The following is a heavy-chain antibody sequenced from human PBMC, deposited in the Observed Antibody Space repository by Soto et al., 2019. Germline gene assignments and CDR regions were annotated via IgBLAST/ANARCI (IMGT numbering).Heavy chain of an antibody. CDR2: IWYDGSDK. V-gene: IGHV3-33*01. CDR3: ARDVSTIRYVPNWFDP. CDR1: GFTFSSYG. D-gene: IGHD3-16*02. Sequence: QVQLVESGGGVVQPGRSLRVSCAASGFTFSSYGMHWVRQAPGKGLERVAVIWYDGSDKYYADSVKGRFTISRDNSKNTLYLHMNSLRVEDTAVYYCARDVSTIRYVPNWFDPWGQGTLVTVSS. J-gene: IGHJ5*02.